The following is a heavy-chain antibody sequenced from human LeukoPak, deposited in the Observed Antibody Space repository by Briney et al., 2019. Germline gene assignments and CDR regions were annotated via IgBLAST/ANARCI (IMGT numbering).Heavy chain of an antibody. CDR2: IYTSGTT. Sequence: SETLSLTCTVSGGSVRRGNYYWTWIRQPAGSGLEWIGRIYTSGTTDYNPSLRTRVTISVDASKNQFSLKLSSVTAADTAVYYCVETPNYYYDSSGYLRWGQGTLVTVSS. V-gene: IGHV4-61*02. CDR1: GGSVRRGNYY. J-gene: IGHJ1*01. D-gene: IGHD3-22*01. CDR3: VETPNYYYDSSGYLR.